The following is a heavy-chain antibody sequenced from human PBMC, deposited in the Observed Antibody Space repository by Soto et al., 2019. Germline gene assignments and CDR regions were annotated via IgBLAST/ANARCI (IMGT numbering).Heavy chain of an antibody. CDR3: ARDYYHSGAYFFDY. Sequence: QVQLVQSGGGVKKPGASVKVSCKTSGCSFTRYGITWVRQAPGQGPEWMGWISPYNGNTNVGQKFQDRVTVTMDTSTSTAYMELRSLRSDDTAVYYCARDYYHSGAYFFDYWGQEALVTVSS. CDR2: ISPYNGNT. J-gene: IGHJ4*02. D-gene: IGHD3-22*01. V-gene: IGHV1-18*01. CDR1: GCSFTRYG.